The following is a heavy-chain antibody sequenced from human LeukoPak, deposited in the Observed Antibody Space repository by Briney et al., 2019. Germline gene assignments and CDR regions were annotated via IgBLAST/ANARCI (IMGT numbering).Heavy chain of an antibody. V-gene: IGHV1-8*01. J-gene: IGHJ5*02. D-gene: IGHD3-10*01. Sequence: ASVKVSCKASGYTFTNYDINWVRQATGQGLEWMGWMNPNSGNTGYAQKFQGRVTMTRNTSISTAYMELSSLRSEDTAVYYCVRGRMVRGLTWCFDPWGQGTLVTVSS. CDR2: MNPNSGNT. CDR3: VRGRMVRGLTWCFDP. CDR1: GYTFTNYD.